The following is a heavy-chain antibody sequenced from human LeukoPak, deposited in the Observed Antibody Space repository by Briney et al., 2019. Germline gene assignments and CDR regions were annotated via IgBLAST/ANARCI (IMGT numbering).Heavy chain of an antibody. D-gene: IGHD5-24*01. CDR1: GFTFSNAW. CDR3: AKEGRSLQTY. Sequence: GGSLRLSCAASGFTFSNAWMNWVRLAPGKGLEWVANIKEDGTETYYVDSVKGRFTISRDNAKNSLYLQMNSLRVEDTAVYYCAKEGRSLQTYWGQGTLVTVSS. CDR2: IKEDGTET. V-gene: IGHV3-7*03. J-gene: IGHJ4*02.